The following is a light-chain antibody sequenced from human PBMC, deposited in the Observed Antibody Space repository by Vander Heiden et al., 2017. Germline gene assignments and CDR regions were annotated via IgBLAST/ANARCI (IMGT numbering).Light chain of an antibody. Sequence: SALTQPPSASGSPGQSVTISCTGTSSDVGGYNYVSWDQQHPGKAPKLMIYEVSKRPSGVPDRFSGSKSGNTASLTVSGLQAEDEADYYCSSYAGSNNYVVFGGGTKLTVL. V-gene: IGLV2-8*01. CDR2: EVS. CDR3: SSYAGSNNYVV. J-gene: IGLJ2*01. CDR1: SSDVGGYNY.